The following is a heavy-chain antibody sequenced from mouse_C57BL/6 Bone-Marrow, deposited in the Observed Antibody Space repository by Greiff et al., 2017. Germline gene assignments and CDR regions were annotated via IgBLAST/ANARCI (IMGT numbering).Heavy chain of an antibody. Sequence: QVQLQQPGAELVKPGASMKLSCKASGYTFTSYWMHWVKQRPGQGLEWIGMIHPNSGSTNYNEKFKSKATLTVDKSSSTAYMQLSSLTSEDSAVYYCITTVVAPLEYWGKGTTLTVSS. V-gene: IGHV1-64*01. J-gene: IGHJ2*01. CDR1: GYTFTSYW. CDR3: ITTVVAPLEY. D-gene: IGHD1-1*01. CDR2: IHPNSGST.